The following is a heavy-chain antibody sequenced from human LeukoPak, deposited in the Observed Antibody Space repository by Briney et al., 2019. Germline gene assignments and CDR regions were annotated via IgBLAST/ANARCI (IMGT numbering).Heavy chain of an antibody. J-gene: IGHJ6*02. CDR1: GFNFRHYA. Sequence: SGGSLRLSCTTSGFNFRHYALTWVRQAPGKGLEWVSAISGSGGSTYYADSVKGRFTISRDNSKNTLYLQMNSLRAEDTAVYYCAKQGIAAAGTVDYYYGMDVWGQGTTVTVSS. CDR3: AKQGIAAAGTVDYYYGMDV. D-gene: IGHD6-13*01. V-gene: IGHV3-23*01. CDR2: ISGSGGST.